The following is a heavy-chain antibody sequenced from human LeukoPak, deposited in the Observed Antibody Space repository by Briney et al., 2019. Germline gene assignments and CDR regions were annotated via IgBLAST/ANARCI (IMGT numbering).Heavy chain of an antibody. CDR2: ISTSGGSS. Sequence: GESLRLSCAASGFTFSSYAMSWVRQAPGKGLEWVSGISTSGGSSSYADSVKGRFTISRVNPRNTLYMQMNSLRAEDTALYYCAIMHPYYDGSGYWVQWGQGTLVTVSS. CDR1: GFTFSSYA. V-gene: IGHV3-23*01. CDR3: AIMHPYYDGSGYWVQ. D-gene: IGHD3-22*01. J-gene: IGHJ4*02.